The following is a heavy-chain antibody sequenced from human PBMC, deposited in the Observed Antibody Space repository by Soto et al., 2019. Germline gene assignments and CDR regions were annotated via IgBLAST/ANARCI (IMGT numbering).Heavy chain of an antibody. CDR3: ARDKGYCSDTIGPDFDY. D-gene: IGHD2-15*01. V-gene: IGHV1-69*08. Sequence: QVQLVESGAEVKKPGSSVKVSCKASGGSLSSYTFSWVRQAPGQGLEWMGRVIPNLGVTNYAKKFQGRFTIVVDTSTSTAYMELNSLRYEDTAVYYCARDKGYCSDTIGPDFDYWGQGTLVTVSS. CDR1: GGSLSSYT. J-gene: IGHJ4*02. CDR2: VIPNLGVT.